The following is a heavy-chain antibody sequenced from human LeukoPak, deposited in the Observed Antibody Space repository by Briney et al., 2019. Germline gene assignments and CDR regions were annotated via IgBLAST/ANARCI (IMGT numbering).Heavy chain of an antibody. V-gene: IGHV3-66*02. CDR3: SRGQNTMIVVVPLYGAFDI. CDR1: GFTVSSNY. Sequence: GGSLRLSCAASGFTVSSNYLSWVRQAPGKGLEWVSGIYSGGSTYYPDSVKHRLPISRDNSKNTLYLQLNSLTAYATPVYYCSRGQNTMIVVVPLYGAFDIWGQGTMVTVSS. D-gene: IGHD3-22*01. J-gene: IGHJ3*02. CDR2: IYSGGST.